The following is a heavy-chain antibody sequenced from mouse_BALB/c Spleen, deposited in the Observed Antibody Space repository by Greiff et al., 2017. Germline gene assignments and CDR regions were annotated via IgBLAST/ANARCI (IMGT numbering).Heavy chain of an antibody. D-gene: IGHD1-1*01. CDR2: IDPANGNT. Sequence: VQLQQSGAELVKPGASVKLSCTASGFNIKDTYMHWVKQRPEQGLEWIGRIDPANGNTKYDPKFQGKATITADTSSNTAYLQLRSLTSEDTAVYYCASKVVAPMDYWGQGTSVTVSS. CDR3: ASKVVAPMDY. CDR1: GFNIKDTY. J-gene: IGHJ4*01. V-gene: IGHV14-3*02.